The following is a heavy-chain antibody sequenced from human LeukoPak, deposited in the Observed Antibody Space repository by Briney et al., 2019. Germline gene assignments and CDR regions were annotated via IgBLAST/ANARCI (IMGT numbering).Heavy chain of an antibody. CDR3: ATLSGNYFNLDS. CDR2: ISDRGTT. D-gene: IGHD1-26*01. J-gene: IGHJ5*01. CDR1: GGSINNYF. V-gene: IGHV4-59*08. Sequence: LETLPLTCTVSGGSINNYFWTWIRQPPGKGLEWIGSISDRGTTNYNPSLKNRVSISVDTSKNQFSLDVSSVTAADTAVYYCATLSGNYFNLDSWGHGTLVTFSS.